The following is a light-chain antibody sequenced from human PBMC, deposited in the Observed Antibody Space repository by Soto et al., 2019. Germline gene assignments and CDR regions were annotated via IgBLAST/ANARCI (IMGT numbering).Light chain of an antibody. Sequence: QAVVTQEPSLTVSPGGTVTLTCASSTGPVTSDHFPYWFQQKPGQAPTTLIYDAHNKYLWTPARFSGSLLGDKAALTLSHAQPDDEAAYHCLLAYDRGRDWVFGGGTKLTVL. J-gene: IGLJ3*02. CDR2: DAH. V-gene: IGLV7-46*01. CDR3: LLAYDRGRDWV. CDR1: TGPVTSDHF.